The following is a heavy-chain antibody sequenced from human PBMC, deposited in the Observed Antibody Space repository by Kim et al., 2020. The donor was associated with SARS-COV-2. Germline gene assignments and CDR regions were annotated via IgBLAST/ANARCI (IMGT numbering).Heavy chain of an antibody. Sequence: NKYYADSVKGRFTISRDNSKNTLYLQMNSLRAEDTAVYYCARDRGYFDYWGQGTLVTVSS. CDR3: ARDRGYFDY. V-gene: IGHV3-30*01. J-gene: IGHJ4*02. CDR2: NK.